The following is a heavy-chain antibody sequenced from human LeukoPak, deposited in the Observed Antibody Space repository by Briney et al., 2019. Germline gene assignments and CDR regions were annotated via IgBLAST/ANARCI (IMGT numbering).Heavy chain of an antibody. CDR3: ASIDSSGWYVH. CDR2: ISSSSSYI. CDR1: GFTFSSYS. Sequence: GGSLRLSCAASGFTFSSYSMNWVRQAPGKVLEWVSSISSSSSYIYYADSVKGRFTISRDNAKNSLYLQMNSLRAEDTAVYYCASIDSSGWYVHWGQGTLVTVSS. J-gene: IGHJ5*02. V-gene: IGHV3-21*01. D-gene: IGHD6-19*01.